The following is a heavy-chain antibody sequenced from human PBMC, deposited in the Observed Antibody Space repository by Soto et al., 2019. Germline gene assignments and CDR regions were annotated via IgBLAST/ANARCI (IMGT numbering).Heavy chain of an antibody. Sequence: ASVKVSCKASGYTFTSYGISWVRQAPGQGLEWMGWISAYNGNTNYAQKLQGRVTMTTDTSTSTAYMELRSLRSDDTAVYYCARDLRWQWLAPKGFDYWGQGTLVTVSS. CDR3: ARDLRWQWLAPKGFDY. J-gene: IGHJ4*02. D-gene: IGHD6-19*01. CDR1: GYTFTSYG. CDR2: ISAYNGNT. V-gene: IGHV1-18*01.